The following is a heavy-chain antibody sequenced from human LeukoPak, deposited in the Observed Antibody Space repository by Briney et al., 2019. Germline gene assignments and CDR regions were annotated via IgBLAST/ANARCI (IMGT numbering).Heavy chain of an antibody. D-gene: IGHD5-12*01. CDR3: ARLFGGSGYDYLNYYYYYYMDV. Sequence: PSETLSLTCTVSGGSISSYYWSWIRQPPGKGLEWIGYIYYSGSTNYNPSLKSRVTISVDTSKNQFSLKLSSVTAADTAVYYCARLFGGSGYDYLNYYYYYYMDVWGKGTTVTVSS. J-gene: IGHJ6*03. CDR1: GGSISSYY. V-gene: IGHV4-59*01. CDR2: IYYSGST.